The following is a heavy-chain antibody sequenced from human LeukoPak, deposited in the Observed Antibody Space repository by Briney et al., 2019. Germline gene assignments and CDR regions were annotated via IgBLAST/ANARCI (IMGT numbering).Heavy chain of an antibody. Sequence: PGRSLRLSCAASGFTFDEYAMHWVRQPPGKGLEWVSGISWNSYDIGYADSVKGRFTISRDNAKNSLYLQMNSLRAEDMALYYCAKGVGTSYHYHMDVWGEGTTVIVSS. CDR3: AKGVGTSYHYHMDV. CDR1: GFTFDEYA. J-gene: IGHJ6*03. V-gene: IGHV3-9*03. CDR2: ISWNSYDI. D-gene: IGHD1-26*01.